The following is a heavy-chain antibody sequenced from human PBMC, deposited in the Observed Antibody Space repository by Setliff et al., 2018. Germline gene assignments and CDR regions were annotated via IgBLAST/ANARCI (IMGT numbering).Heavy chain of an antibody. D-gene: IGHD1-26*01. CDR1: GYTFTRYY. V-gene: IGHV1-46*01. J-gene: IGHJ3*02. CDR2: INPSGGTT. Sequence: ASVKVSCKASGYTFTRYYMHWVRQAPGQGLEWMGIINPSGGTTSYAQKFQGRVTMTRDTSTSTAYMELRSLRSDDTAVYYCARDRGWELLVAFDIWGQGTMVTVSS. CDR3: ARDRGWELLVAFDI.